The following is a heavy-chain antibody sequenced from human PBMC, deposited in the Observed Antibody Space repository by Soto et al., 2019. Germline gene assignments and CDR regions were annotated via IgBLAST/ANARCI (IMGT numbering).Heavy chain of an antibody. D-gene: IGHD5-12*01. CDR1: GFIFSSYT. CDR2: ISASSTYI. J-gene: IGHJ4*02. V-gene: IGHV3-21*01. Sequence: EVQLVESGGGLVKPGGSLRLSCAASGFIFSSYTMNWVRQAPGKGLEWVSSISASSTYIYYADSLKGRFTISRGNAYNSLYLQMSSLRAEDTAVYYCARGSLRDPWMYWGQGTLVTVSS. CDR3: ARGSLRDPWMY.